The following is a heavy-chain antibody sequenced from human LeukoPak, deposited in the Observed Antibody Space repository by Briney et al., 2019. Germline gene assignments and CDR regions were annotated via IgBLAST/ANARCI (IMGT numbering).Heavy chain of an antibody. CDR1: GFTVSSNY. J-gene: IGHJ5*02. CDR3: AREGFGLRFLEWLST. D-gene: IGHD3-3*01. CDR2: IYSGGST. V-gene: IGHV3-53*01. Sequence: GGSLRLSCAASGFTVSSNYMSWVRQAPGKGLEWVSVIYSGGSTYYADSVKGRFTISRDNSKNTLYLQMNSLRAEDTAVYYCAREGFGLRFLEWLSTWGQGTLVTVSS.